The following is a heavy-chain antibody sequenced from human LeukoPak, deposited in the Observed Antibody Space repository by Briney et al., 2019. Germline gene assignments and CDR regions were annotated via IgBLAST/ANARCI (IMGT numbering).Heavy chain of an antibody. CDR1: GLTLSNAW. CDR3: ATGRSGYFHS. V-gene: IGHV3-15*01. J-gene: IGHJ4*02. Sequence: GGSLRLSCAASGLTLSNAWMTWVRQAPGKGLEWVARIKSKTYGEIKDYAAPVKGTFTISRDDSENTVYLQMNSLKIEDTAVYYCATGRSGYFHSWGQGTLVCVSS. CDR2: IKSKTYGEIK.